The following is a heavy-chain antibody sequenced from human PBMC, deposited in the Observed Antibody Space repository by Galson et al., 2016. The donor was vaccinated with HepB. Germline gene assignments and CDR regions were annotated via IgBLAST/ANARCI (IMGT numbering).Heavy chain of an antibody. Sequence: PALVKPTQTLTLTCTFSGFSLTTSGVGVGWIRQPPGKALEWLTVIYWDDDKRYSPSLKSRLTITKDTPKNQVVLTMTNMDPVDTGTYYCAHTTPRYYYDSNRYYYFDYWGQGTLVTVSS. CDR3: AHTTPRYYYDSNRYYYFDY. CDR1: GFSLTTSGVG. V-gene: IGHV2-5*02. J-gene: IGHJ4*02. CDR2: IYWDDDK. D-gene: IGHD3-22*01.